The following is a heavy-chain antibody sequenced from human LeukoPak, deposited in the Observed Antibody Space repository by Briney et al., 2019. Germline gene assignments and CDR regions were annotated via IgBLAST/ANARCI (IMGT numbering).Heavy chain of an antibody. V-gene: IGHV4-31*03. D-gene: IGHD4/OR15-4a*01. CDR2: IYYNWST. CDR1: GGSISRGGYY. Sequence: PSGALSLTRTVSGGSISRGGYYWSWLRQHPGAGVEWIGYIYYNWSTYYNPSLKRRVTISVETSKNQFSLKLSSATAADTAVYYCARDLGKVLRYFDLWGGGNLVTVSS. J-gene: IGHJ2*01. CDR3: ARDLGKVLRYFDL.